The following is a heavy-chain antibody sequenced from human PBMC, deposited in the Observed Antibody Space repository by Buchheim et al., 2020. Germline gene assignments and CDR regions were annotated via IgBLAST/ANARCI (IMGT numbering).Heavy chain of an antibody. CDR1: GGSISSYY. Sequence: QVQLQESGPGLVKPSETLSLTCSVSGGSISSYYWSWIRQHPGKGLEWIGYIYYSGSTYYNPSLKSRVTISVDTSKNQFSLKLSSVTAADTAVYYCARGGLLWFGELSHFDYWGQGTL. V-gene: IGHV4-31*03. J-gene: IGHJ4*02. CDR3: ARGGLLWFGELSHFDY. D-gene: IGHD3-10*01. CDR2: IYYSGST.